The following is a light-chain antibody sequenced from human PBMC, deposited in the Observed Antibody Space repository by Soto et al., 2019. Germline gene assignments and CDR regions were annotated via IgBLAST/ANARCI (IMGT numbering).Light chain of an antibody. Sequence: IRMTQSPSSLSASVGDRVTITCRASRTINTYLNWYQHKPGKPPKLLIYGVSSLQGGVPSRFSGSGSGPDFSLTISSLQPEDFATYYCQQTFTTPCTFGQGTKLEIK. CDR1: RTINTY. V-gene: IGKV1-39*01. J-gene: IGKJ2*02. CDR2: GVS. CDR3: QQTFTTPCT.